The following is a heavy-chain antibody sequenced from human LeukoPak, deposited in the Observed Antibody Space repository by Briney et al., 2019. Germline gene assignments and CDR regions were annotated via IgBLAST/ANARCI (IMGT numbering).Heavy chain of an antibody. Sequence: PSQTLSLTCTVSGDSISSGGYYWRWLRQHPGKGLEWIGYIYYSGSTYYNPSLKSRVTISVDTSKNQFSLKLSSVTAAETAVYYCHTDYGSGDYWGQGTLATVSS. CDR3: HTDYGSGDY. CDR1: GDSISSGGYY. CDR2: IYYSGST. V-gene: IGHV4-31*03. D-gene: IGHD3-10*01. J-gene: IGHJ4*02.